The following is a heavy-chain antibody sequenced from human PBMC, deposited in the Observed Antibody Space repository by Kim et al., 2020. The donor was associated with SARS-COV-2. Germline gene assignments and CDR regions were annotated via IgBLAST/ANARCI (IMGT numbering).Heavy chain of an antibody. Sequence: ASVKVSCKASGYSFSNYVLVWARQAPGQGLEWMGWISSNSGHTKYAQNVQGRVTLTTETSTNTGYMELSSLRSDDTAVYYCAPYYVSNSYRGQWDWGQGTPVTVSS. J-gene: IGHJ4*01. V-gene: IGHV1-18*01. CDR3: APYYVSNSYRGQWD. CDR2: ISSNSGHT. D-gene: IGHD3-22*01. CDR1: GYSFSNYV.